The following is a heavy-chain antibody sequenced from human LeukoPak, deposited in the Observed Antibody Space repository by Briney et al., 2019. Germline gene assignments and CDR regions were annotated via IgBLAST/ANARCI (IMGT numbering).Heavy chain of an antibody. J-gene: IGHJ4*02. D-gene: IGHD2-15*01. CDR1: GGSISSYY. CDR3: AREPSLCSGGSCYGSFGY. V-gene: IGHV4-59*01. CDR2: IYYSGST. Sequence: PSETLSLTCTVSGGSISSYYWSWIRQPPGKGLEWIGYIYYSGSTNYNPSLKSRVTISVDTSKNQLSLKLSSVTAADTAVYYCAREPSLCSGGSCYGSFGYWGQGTLVTVSS.